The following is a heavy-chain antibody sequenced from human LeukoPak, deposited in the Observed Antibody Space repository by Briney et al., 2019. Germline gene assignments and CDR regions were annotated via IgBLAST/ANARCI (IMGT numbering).Heavy chain of an antibody. D-gene: IGHD3-3*01. J-gene: IGHJ4*02. Sequence: QSGGSLRLSCAASGFTVSSNYMSWVRQAPGKGLEWVSVIYSGGSTYYADPVKGRFTISRDNSKNTLYLQMNSLRAEDTAVYYCARDTRHYDFWSGYYDYWGQGTLVTVSS. CDR3: ARDTRHYDFWSGYYDY. CDR1: GFTVSSNY. CDR2: IYSGGST. V-gene: IGHV3-53*01.